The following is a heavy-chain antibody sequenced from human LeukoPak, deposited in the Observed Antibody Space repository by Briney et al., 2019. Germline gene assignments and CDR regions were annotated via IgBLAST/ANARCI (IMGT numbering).Heavy chain of an antibody. J-gene: IGHJ4*02. CDR1: GFPFSDYW. CDR3: SRSLDY. Sequence: PGGSLRLSCGASGFPFSDYWMDWVRQAPGKGMEWVANIKEDGSKKSYADSVKGRFTISRDNAKSSLYLQMNSLRADDTAVYYCSRSLDYWGQGALVTVSP. CDR2: IKEDGSKK. V-gene: IGHV3-7*01.